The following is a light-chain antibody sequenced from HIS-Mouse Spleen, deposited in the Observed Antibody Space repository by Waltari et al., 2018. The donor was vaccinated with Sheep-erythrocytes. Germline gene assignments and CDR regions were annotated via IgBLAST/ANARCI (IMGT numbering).Light chain of an antibody. CDR3: QQSYSTPQFT. CDR1: QSISSY. CDR2: AAS. V-gene: IGKV1-39*01. Sequence: DIQMTQSPSSLSASVGDRVTITCRASQSISSYLNSYQQKPGKAPKLLIYAASSLQSGVQSRFSGSGSGTDFTLTISSLQPEDFATYYCQQSYSTPQFTFGPGTKVDIK. J-gene: IGKJ3*01.